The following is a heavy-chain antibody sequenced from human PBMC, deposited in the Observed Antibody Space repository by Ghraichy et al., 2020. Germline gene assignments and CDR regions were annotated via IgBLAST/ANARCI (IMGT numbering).Heavy chain of an antibody. Sequence: SVKVSCKASGATFSSYAISWVRQSPGQGLEWMGRIIPILGIANYAQKFQGRVTITADKSTSTAYMELSSLRSEDTAVYYCARVHYYYYYMDVWGKGTTVTVSS. V-gene: IGHV1-69*04. CDR2: IIPILGIA. J-gene: IGHJ6*03. CDR3: ARVHYYYYYMDV. CDR1: GATFSSYA.